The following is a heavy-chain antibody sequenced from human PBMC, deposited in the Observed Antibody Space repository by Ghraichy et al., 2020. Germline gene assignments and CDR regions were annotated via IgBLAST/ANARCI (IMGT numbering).Heavy chain of an antibody. CDR2: VHHTGGS. Sequence: SETLSLTCTVSGGSIDPFYWTWVRQPPGNDLEWIGYVHHTGGSSYNPSLKNRVTMSVDKSKNQVSPNLTSVTAADTAVYSCARLDYEINYYFMDVWGKGTTVTVSS. V-gene: IGHV4-59*08. CDR3: ARLDYEINYYFMDV. CDR1: GGSIDPFY. J-gene: IGHJ6*03. D-gene: IGHD4-17*01.